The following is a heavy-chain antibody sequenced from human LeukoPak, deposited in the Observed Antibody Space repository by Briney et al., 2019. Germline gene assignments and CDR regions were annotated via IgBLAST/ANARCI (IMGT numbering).Heavy chain of an antibody. J-gene: IGHJ4*02. CDR1: GGSISSGDYY. D-gene: IGHD1-26*01. CDR3: ARDNSGYVDY. CDR2: IYYSGST. Sequence: SESLSLTCTVSGGSISSGDYYWSWIRQPPGKGLEWIGYIYYSGSTYYNPSLKSRVTVSVDTSKNQFSLKLSSVTAADTAVYYCARDNSGYVDYWGQGTLVTVSS. V-gene: IGHV4-30-4*01.